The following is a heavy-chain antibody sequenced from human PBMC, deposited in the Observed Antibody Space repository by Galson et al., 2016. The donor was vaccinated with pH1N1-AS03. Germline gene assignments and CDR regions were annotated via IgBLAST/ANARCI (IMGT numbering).Heavy chain of an antibody. D-gene: IGHD3-3*01. V-gene: IGHV5-51*01. CDR1: GYRFTSYW. Sequence: QSGAEVKKPGESLKISCKGSGYRFTSYWIGWVRQMPGKDLEWMGVIYPGDSGTRYSPSFQGQVTISVDKSISTAYLQWSSLKASDTAMYYCAIRVDFWSGLPYYFDYWGQGTLVTVSS. CDR2: IYPGDSGT. J-gene: IGHJ4*02. CDR3: AIRVDFWSGLPYYFDY.